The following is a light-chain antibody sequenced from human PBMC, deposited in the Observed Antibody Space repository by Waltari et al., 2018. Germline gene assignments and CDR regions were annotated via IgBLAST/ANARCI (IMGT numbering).Light chain of an antibody. CDR2: DAA. V-gene: IGKV1-39*01. CDR1: QTISTF. J-gene: IGKJ2*01. CDR3: QQSYNTPPMYT. Sequence: DIQMTQSPSSLSASVGDRVTITCRASQTISTFLNWYQQKPGKAPRVLIYDAASLQSGVPSRFSGSGSGTDFTLTISSLQPEDFATYYCQQSYNTPPMYTFGQGTKLELK.